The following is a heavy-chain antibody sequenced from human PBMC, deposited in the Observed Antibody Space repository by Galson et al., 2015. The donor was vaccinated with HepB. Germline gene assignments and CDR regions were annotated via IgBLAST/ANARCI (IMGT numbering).Heavy chain of an antibody. CDR2: IYYSGST. J-gene: IGHJ6*02. V-gene: IGHV4-39*01. Sequence: LSLTCTASGGSISSSRYYWGWIRQPPGKGLEWIGSIYYSGSTYYNPSLKSRVTISVDTSKNQFSLKLSSVTAADTAVYYCATSQNLDTAMVRRAPYYYGMDVWGQGTTVTVSS. CDR3: ATSQNLDTAMVRRAPYYYGMDV. CDR1: GGSISSSRYY. D-gene: IGHD5-18*01.